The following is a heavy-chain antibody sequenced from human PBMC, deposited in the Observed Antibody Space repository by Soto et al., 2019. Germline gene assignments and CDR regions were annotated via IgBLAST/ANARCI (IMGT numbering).Heavy chain of an antibody. D-gene: IGHD5-18*01. CDR2: ISHGGST. Sequence: SETLSLTCVVSGYPISNGYYWGWIRQPPGKGLEWIGTISHGGSTNYNPSLSSRITISLDTSVNHFSLMLSSLTAAGTAIYYCTRGVRGYVSYWGQGTLVTVSS. V-gene: IGHV4-38-2*01. CDR3: TRGVRGYVSY. CDR1: GYPISNGYY. J-gene: IGHJ4*02.